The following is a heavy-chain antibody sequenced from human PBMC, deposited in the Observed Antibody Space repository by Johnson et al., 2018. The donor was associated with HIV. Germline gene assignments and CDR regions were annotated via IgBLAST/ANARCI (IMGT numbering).Heavy chain of an antibody. Sequence: VQLVESGGGLVQPGRSLRLSCAASGFTFDDYAMHWVRQAPGKGLEWVSGIRWNSGSTGYADSVKGRFTISRDNSKNTMDLQMTSLRAEDTALYYCARDFGVEWELDGAFDIWGQGTMVTVSS. CDR1: GFTFDDYA. CDR2: IRWNSGST. CDR3: ARDFGVEWELDGAFDI. J-gene: IGHJ3*02. V-gene: IGHV3-9*01. D-gene: IGHD1-26*01.